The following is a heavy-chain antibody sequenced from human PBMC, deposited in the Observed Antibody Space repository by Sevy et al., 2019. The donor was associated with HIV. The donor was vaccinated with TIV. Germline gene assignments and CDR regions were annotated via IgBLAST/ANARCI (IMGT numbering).Heavy chain of an antibody. CDR1: GVSISTYY. CDR2: SGNT. CDR3: ARGGPNPQQLDYFDY. D-gene: IGHD6-13*01. Sequence: SETLSLTCTVSGVSISTYYWAWIRQPPGKGLECIGFSGNTNYNPSLISRVTTSVDTSKNQFSLRLSSVTAADTAIYDCARGGPNPQQLDYFDYWGQGTLVTVSS. V-gene: IGHV4-59*01. J-gene: IGHJ4*02.